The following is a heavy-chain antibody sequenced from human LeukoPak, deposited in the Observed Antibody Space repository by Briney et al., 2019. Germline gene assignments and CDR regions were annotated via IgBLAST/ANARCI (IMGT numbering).Heavy chain of an antibody. D-gene: IGHD4-17*01. CDR2: ISSSGSTI. CDR3: ARVSLYGDFDY. J-gene: IGHJ4*02. Sequence: GGSLRLSCTASGFIFGDYAMTWFRQAPGKGLEWVSYISSSGSTIYYADSVKGRFTISRDNAKNSLYLQMDGLRAEDTAVYYCARVSLYGDFDYWGQGTLVTVSS. CDR1: GFIFGDYA. V-gene: IGHV3-48*03.